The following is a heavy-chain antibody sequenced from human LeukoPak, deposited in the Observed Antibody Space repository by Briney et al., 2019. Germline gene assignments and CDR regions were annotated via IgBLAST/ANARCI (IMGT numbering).Heavy chain of an antibody. CDR2: IYYSGST. J-gene: IGHJ5*02. Sequence: SETLSLTCTVSGGSISSSSYYWGWIRQPPGKGLEWIGSIYYSGSTYYNPSLKSRVTISVDTSKNQFSLKLSSVTAADTAVYYGARDPVPHYYDSSGYPLGPAWGQGTLVTVSS. V-gene: IGHV4-39*07. D-gene: IGHD3-22*01. CDR1: GGSISSSSYY. CDR3: ARDPVPHYYDSSGYPLGPA.